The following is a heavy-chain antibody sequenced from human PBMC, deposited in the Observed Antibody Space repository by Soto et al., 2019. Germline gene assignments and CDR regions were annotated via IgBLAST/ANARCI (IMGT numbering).Heavy chain of an antibody. D-gene: IGHD6-19*01. CDR3: ARISPGIAVAGPHYYFDY. Sequence: SVKVSCKASGFTLTSSAVRWVRQARGQRLEWIGWIVVGSGNTNYAQKFQERVTITRDMSTSTAYMELSSLRAEDTATYYCARISPGIAVAGPHYYFDYWGQGTQVTVSS. CDR1: GFTLTSSA. V-gene: IGHV1-58*01. J-gene: IGHJ4*02. CDR2: IVVGSGNT.